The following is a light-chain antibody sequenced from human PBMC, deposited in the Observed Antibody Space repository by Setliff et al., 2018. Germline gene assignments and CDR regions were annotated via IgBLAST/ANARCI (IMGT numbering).Light chain of an antibody. CDR2: DVG. CDR1: GSDVGGYNH. J-gene: IGLJ1*01. Sequence: QSALTQPASVSGSPGQSITISCTGSGSDVGGYNHVSWYQQNPGKAPKLMIYDVGKRPSVVSNRFSGSKSGNTASLTISGLQAEDDADYYCSSYTGSNSHVFGTGTKVTVL. V-gene: IGLV2-14*01. CDR3: SSYTGSNSHV.